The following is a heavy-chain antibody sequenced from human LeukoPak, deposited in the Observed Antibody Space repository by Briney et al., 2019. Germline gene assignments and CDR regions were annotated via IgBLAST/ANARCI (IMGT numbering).Heavy chain of an antibody. CDR3: ARPPVDRSGYFDY. CDR2: IYPGDSDT. J-gene: IGHJ4*02. D-gene: IGHD3-22*01. CDR1: GYSFTNYW. Sequence: GESLKISCKGSGYSFTNYWIGWVRQMPGKGLEWMGIIYPGDSDTRYSPSFQGQVTISADKSISTAYLQWSSLKASDTAMYYCARPPVDRSGYFDYWGQGTLVTGSS. V-gene: IGHV5-51*01.